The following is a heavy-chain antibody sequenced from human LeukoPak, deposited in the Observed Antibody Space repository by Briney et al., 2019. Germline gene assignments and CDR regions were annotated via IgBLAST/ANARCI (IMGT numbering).Heavy chain of an antibody. Sequence: SETLSLTCTVSGGSISSSSYYSSWIRQPPGKGLEWIGEINHSGSTNYNPSLKSRVTISVDTSKNQFSLKLSSVTAADTAVYYCARVCYGPYGDYARYYYMDVWGKGTTVTVSS. CDR3: ARVCYGPYGDYARYYYMDV. CDR2: INHSGST. V-gene: IGHV4-39*07. CDR1: GGSISSSSYY. D-gene: IGHD4-17*01. J-gene: IGHJ6*03.